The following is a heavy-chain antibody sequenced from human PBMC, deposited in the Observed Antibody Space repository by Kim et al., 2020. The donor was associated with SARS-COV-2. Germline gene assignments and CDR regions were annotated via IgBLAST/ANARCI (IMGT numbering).Heavy chain of an antibody. J-gene: IGHJ6*02. CDR3: AKATSAAYGMDV. Sequence: YYAYSVKDRFTISRDDSKNTRYLQMNSLRAEDTAVYYCAKATSAAYGMDVWGQGTTVTVSS. D-gene: IGHD6-13*01. V-gene: IGHV3-30*02.